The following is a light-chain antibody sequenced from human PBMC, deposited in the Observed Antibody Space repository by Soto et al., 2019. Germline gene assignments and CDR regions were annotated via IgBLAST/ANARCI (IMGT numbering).Light chain of an antibody. J-gene: IGKJ1*01. Sequence: EMVLTQSPAPLSLSAGERATLSCSASQSVSSYLAWYQQKPGQAPRLLIYGASSRATGIPDRFSGSGSETDFTLTISRLEPEDFAVYYCQQYGSSPTTFGQGTKVDIK. V-gene: IGKV3-20*01. CDR2: GAS. CDR3: QQYGSSPTT. CDR1: QSVSSY.